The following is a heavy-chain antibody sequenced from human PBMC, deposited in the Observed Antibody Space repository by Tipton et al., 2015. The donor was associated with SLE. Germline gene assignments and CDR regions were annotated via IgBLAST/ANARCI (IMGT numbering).Heavy chain of an antibody. Sequence: TLSLTCAVYGGSFSGYYWSWIRQPPGKGLEWIGYIYFTGSTNYNPSLKSRVTISVDVSKNQFSLKLTSVTAADTAVYYCARGGGSPSYWGQGTLVTVSS. V-gene: IGHV4-59*01. CDR1: GGSFSGYY. D-gene: IGHD2-15*01. CDR3: ARGGGSPSY. CDR2: IYFTGST. J-gene: IGHJ4*02.